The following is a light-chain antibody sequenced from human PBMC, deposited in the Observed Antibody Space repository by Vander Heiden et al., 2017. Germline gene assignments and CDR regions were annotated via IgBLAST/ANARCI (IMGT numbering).Light chain of an antibody. Sequence: DIVMTQSPDSLAVSLGERATINCKSSQSVLYRSNNNNYLAWYQQKPGQPPKLLIYWASTRESGVPDRFSGSGSGTDFTLTISSLHAEDVAVYYCQQYYAIPYTFGQGTKLEIK. CDR3: QQYYAIPYT. CDR1: QSVLYRSNNNNY. V-gene: IGKV4-1*01. CDR2: WAS. J-gene: IGKJ2*01.